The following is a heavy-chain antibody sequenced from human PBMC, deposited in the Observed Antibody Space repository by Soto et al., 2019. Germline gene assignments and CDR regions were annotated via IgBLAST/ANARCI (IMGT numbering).Heavy chain of an antibody. V-gene: IGHV3-30*18. CDR2: ISYDGSNK. Sequence: GGSLRLSCAASGFTFSSYGMHWVRQAPGKGLEWVAVISYDGSNKYYADSVKGRFTISRDNSKNTLYLQMNSLRAEDTAVYYCAKDFISITGGFDYWGQGTLVTVSS. D-gene: IGHD1-20*01. CDR3: AKDFISITGGFDY. CDR1: GFTFSSYG. J-gene: IGHJ4*02.